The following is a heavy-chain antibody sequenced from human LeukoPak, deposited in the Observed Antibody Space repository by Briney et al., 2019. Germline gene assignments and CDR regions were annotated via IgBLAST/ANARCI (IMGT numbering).Heavy chain of an antibody. D-gene: IGHD6-13*01. Sequence: GRSLRLSCAASGFTFSSYAMHWVCQAPGKGLEWVAVISYDGSNKYYADSVKGRFTISRDNSKNTLYLQMNSLRAEDTAVYYCARPVGLAAALDYWGQGTLVTVSS. CDR2: ISYDGSNK. J-gene: IGHJ4*02. CDR1: GFTFSSYA. CDR3: ARPVGLAAALDY. V-gene: IGHV3-30-3*01.